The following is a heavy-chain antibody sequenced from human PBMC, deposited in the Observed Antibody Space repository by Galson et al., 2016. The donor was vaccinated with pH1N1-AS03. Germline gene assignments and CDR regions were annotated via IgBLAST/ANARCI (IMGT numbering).Heavy chain of an antibody. CDR2: MNPDSGNT. J-gene: IGHJ5*02. D-gene: IGHD2-15*01. CDR1: GYTLTTYD. V-gene: IGHV1-8*03. Sequence: SVKDSCKASGYTLTTYDINWVRQAPGQGLEWMGWMNPDSGNTGYAPSFQGRVTITRDTSISTAYMELSSLRSEDTAVYCCARGVVDCSGPACSGTLRFDPWGQGTLVTVSS. CDR3: ARGVVDCSGPACSGTLRFDP.